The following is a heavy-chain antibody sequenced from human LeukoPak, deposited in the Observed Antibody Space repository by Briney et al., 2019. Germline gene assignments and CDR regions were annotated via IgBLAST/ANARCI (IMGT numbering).Heavy chain of an antibody. CDR2: ISAYNGNT. CDR3: ARDLGSSATSTNWFDP. Sequence: ASVKVSCKASGYTFISYGISWVRQAPGQGLEWMVWISAYNGNTNYAQKLQGRVTMTTDTSTSTAYMELRSLRSDDTAVYYCARDLGSSATSTNWFDPWGQGTLVTVSS. D-gene: IGHD6-6*01. V-gene: IGHV1-18*01. CDR1: GYTFISYG. J-gene: IGHJ5*02.